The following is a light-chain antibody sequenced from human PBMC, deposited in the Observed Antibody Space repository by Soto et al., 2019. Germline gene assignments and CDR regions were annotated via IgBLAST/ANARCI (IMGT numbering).Light chain of an antibody. Sequence: DIVLTQSPGTLSLSPGESAPLSGRASQSVSSKLAWYQQKPGQAPRLLIYDASTRATGIPARFSGSGSGTEFTLTISSLQSEDFAVYYCQQFNNWPRTVGQGTKVDIK. J-gene: IGKJ1*01. V-gene: IGKV3-15*01. CDR3: QQFNNWPRT. CDR2: DAS. CDR1: QSVSSK.